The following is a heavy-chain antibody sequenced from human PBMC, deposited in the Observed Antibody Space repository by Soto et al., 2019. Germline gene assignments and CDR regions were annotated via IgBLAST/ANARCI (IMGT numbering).Heavy chain of an antibody. V-gene: IGHV4-39*01. Sequence: PSETLSLTCTVSGGSISSSSYYWGWIRQPPGKGLEWIGSIYYSGSTYYNPSLKSRATISVDTSKNQFSLKLSSVTAADTAVYYCATSDPYGVNYYYYGMDVWGQGTTVTVSS. CDR3: ATSDPYGVNYYYYGMDV. CDR2: IYYSGST. CDR1: GGSISSSSYY. D-gene: IGHD4-17*01. J-gene: IGHJ6*02.